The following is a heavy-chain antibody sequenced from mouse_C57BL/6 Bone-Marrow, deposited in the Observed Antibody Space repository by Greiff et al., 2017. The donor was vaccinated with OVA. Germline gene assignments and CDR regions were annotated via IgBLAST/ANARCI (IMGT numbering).Heavy chain of an antibody. CDR2: IYPGSGNT. Sequence: QVQLQQSGAELVRPGASVKLSCKASGYTFTDYYINWVKQRPGQGLEWIARIYPGSGNTYYNEKFKGKATLTAEKSSSTAYMQLSSLTSEDSAVYFCARKDYGSSFYWYFDVWGTGTTVTVSS. CDR3: ARKDYGSSFYWYFDV. CDR1: GYTFTDYY. V-gene: IGHV1-76*01. D-gene: IGHD1-1*01. J-gene: IGHJ1*03.